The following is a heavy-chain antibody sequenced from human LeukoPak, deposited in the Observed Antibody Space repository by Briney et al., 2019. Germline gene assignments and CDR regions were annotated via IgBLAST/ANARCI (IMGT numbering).Heavy chain of an antibody. CDR1: GFTFDDYA. V-gene: IGHV3-9*03. D-gene: IGHD6-6*01. J-gene: IGHJ4*02. CDR3: AKEGRAAQIDY. CDR2: TSWNSGSI. Sequence: GGSLRLSCAASGFTFDDYAMHWVRHAPGKGLEWVSGTSWNSGSIGYADSVKGRFTISRDNAKNSLYLQMNSLRAEDMALYYCAKEGRAAQIDYWGQGTLVTVSS.